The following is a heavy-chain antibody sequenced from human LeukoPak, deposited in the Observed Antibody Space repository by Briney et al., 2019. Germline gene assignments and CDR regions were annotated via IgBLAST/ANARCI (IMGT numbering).Heavy chain of an antibody. CDR1: GFTFSSFD. CDR2: IGTASDT. CDR3: ASSGPYDILTGYYSSRVGD. Sequence: PGGSLRLSCAASGFTFSSFDMHWVRQPTGQGLEWVSTIGTASDTYYPGSVEGRFTLSRDNAKNSLYLQMNSLTAGDTAVYYCASSGPYDILTGYYSSRVGDWGQGTLVTVSS. J-gene: IGHJ4*02. D-gene: IGHD3-9*01. V-gene: IGHV3-13*01.